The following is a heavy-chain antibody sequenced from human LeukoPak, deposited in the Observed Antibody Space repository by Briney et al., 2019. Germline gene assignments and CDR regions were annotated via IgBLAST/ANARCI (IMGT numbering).Heavy chain of an antibody. CDR2: IGGSSSSI. CDR3: TREHSEAFDI. D-gene: IGHD2-15*01. J-gene: IGHJ3*02. V-gene: IGHV3-21*01. Sequence: KPGGSLRLSCTASGLTFSSYSMNWVRQAPGKGLEWVSSIGGSSSSIYYADSVKGRFTISRDNAKNSLYLQMSSLRAEDTAVYYCTREHSEAFDIWGQGTMVTVSS. CDR1: GLTFSSYS.